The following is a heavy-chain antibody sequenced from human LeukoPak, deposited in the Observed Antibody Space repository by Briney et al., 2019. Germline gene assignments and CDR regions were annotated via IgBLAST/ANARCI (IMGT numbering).Heavy chain of an antibody. CDR3: VRDTITYDIFTGSPDY. J-gene: IGHJ4*02. V-gene: IGHV3-33*01. CDR1: GFTFSKYG. CDR2: IRYDGSKE. Sequence: GKSLRLSCEVSGFTFSKYGMHWVRQAPGKGLEWVSTIRYDGSKEYYADSVRGRFTISRDNSGNTLFLQMNSLGAEDTAVYYCVRDTITYDIFTGSPDYWDQGTLVIVSS. D-gene: IGHD3-9*01.